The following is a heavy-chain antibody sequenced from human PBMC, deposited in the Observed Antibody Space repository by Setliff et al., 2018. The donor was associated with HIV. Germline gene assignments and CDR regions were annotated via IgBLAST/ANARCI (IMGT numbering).Heavy chain of an antibody. CDR1: GFTFDDYG. J-gene: IGHJ6*03. CDR3: ARAQDVWGSYRYTNYYYYMDV. V-gene: IGHV3-20*04. Sequence: RTGGSLRLSCAASGFTFDDYGMSWVRQAPGKGLEWVSGINWNGIRSGYADSVKGRFTVSRDNAKNSLYLHMNSLRAEDTAVYYCARAQDVWGSYRYTNYYYYMDVWGKGTTVTVSS. CDR2: INWNGIRS. D-gene: IGHD3-16*02.